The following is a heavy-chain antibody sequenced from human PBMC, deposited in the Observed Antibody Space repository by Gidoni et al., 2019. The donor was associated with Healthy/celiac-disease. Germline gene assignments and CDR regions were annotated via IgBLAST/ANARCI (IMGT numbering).Heavy chain of an antibody. J-gene: IGHJ3*02. CDR1: GSSFTSYW. Sequence: EVHLVQSGAEVKKPGESLKISCTGSGSSFTSYWIGWVRQMPGKGLAWMGIIYPGDSDTRYSPSIQGQVTISADKSISTAYRQWSSLKDSDTAMYYCATEIWFGENDAFDIWGQGTMVTVSS. V-gene: IGHV5-51*03. CDR2: IYPGDSDT. CDR3: ATEIWFGENDAFDI. D-gene: IGHD3-10*01.